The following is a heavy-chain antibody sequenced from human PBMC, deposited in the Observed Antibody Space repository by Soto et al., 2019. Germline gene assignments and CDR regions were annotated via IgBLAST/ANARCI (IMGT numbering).Heavy chain of an antibody. Sequence: VGSLRLSCAASGFTFSSYGMHWVRQAPGKGLEWVAVMWYDGSNKYYADSVKGRFTISRDNSKNTLYLQMNSLRAEDTAVYYCARGGYSYGRYYYYYGMDVWGQGTTVTVSS. J-gene: IGHJ6*02. CDR2: MWYDGSNK. CDR1: GFTFSSYG. V-gene: IGHV3-33*01. D-gene: IGHD5-18*01. CDR3: ARGGYSYGRYYYYYGMDV.